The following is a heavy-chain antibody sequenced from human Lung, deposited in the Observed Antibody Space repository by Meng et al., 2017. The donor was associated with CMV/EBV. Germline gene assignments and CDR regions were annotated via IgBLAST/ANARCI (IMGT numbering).Heavy chain of an antibody. CDR3: ARASSGYYGY. V-gene: IGHV3-30-3*01. CDR1: GFTFSSYA. D-gene: IGHD3-22*01. J-gene: IGHJ4*02. Sequence: GGSLRPSCAASGFTFSSYAMHWVRQAPGKGLEWVAVISYDGSNKYYADSVKGRFTISRDNSKNTLYLQMNSLRAEDTAVYYCARASSGYYGYWGQGTLVTVSS. CDR2: ISYDGSNK.